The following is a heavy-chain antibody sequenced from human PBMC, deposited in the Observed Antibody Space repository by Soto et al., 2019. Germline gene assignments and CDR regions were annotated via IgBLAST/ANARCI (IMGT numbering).Heavy chain of an antibody. CDR3: ARHLNDYGDLLDY. D-gene: IGHD4-17*01. CDR1: GGSISSYY. CDR2: IYYSGST. Sequence: SETLSLTCTVSGGSISSYYWSWIRQPPGKGLEWIGYIYYSGSTNYNPSLKSRVTISVDTSKNQFSLKLSSVTAADTAVYYCARHLNDYGDLLDYWGQGTLVTVSS. V-gene: IGHV4-59*08. J-gene: IGHJ4*02.